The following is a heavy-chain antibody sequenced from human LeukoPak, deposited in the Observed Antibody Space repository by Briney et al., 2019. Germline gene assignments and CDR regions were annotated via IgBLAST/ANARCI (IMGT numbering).Heavy chain of an antibody. CDR3: ARGRHYYDSSGYAGY. CDR1: GYTFTGYY. V-gene: IGHV1-2*02. J-gene: IGHJ4*02. CDR2: INPNSGGT. D-gene: IGHD3-22*01. Sequence: ASVKVSCKASGYTFTGYYMHWVRQAPGQGLEWMGWINPNSGGTNYQGRVTMTRDTSISTAYMELSRLRSDDTAVYYCARGRHYYDSSGYAGYWGQGTLVTVSS.